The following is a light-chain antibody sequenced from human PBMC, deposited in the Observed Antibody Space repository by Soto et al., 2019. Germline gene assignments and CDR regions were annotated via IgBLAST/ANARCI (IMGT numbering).Light chain of an antibody. CDR1: QSVNSIS. J-gene: IGKJ4*01. V-gene: IGKV3-20*01. CDR3: QQYGSSRLT. CDR2: GES. Sequence: EIVLTQSPGTLSLSPGERATLSCRARQSVNSISLAWYQQKPGQAPRLLIYGESSRASGIPDRFSGSGSGTDLTLTISRLEPENFAVYYCQQYGSSRLTFGGGTKVEIK.